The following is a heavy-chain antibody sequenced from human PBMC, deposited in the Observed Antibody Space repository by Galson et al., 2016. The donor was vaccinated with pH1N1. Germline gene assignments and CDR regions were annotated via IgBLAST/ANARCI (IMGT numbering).Heavy chain of an antibody. Sequence: GWIRQAPGRGLEWIGSFYDSGSTTYYKSSLKSRVAISVDTSKNQFSLRLSSMTAADTAVYYCAKMARTSGPDSEYYFDFWGQGMLVTVSS. CDR2: FYDSGST. CDR3: AKMARTSGPDSEYYFDF. V-gene: IGHV4-38-2*01. J-gene: IGHJ4*02. D-gene: IGHD1-1*01.